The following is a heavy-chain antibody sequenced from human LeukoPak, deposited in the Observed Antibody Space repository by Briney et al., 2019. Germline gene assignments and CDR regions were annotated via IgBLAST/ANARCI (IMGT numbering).Heavy chain of an antibody. CDR3: ATRGAPGYYYGMDV. V-gene: IGHV3-66*01. CDR2: ISTSGTT. D-gene: IGHD1-26*01. Sequence: GGSLRLSCAASSFTVSINYMSWVRQARGEGLEWVTIISTSGTTSYADSVKGRFTISRDNSRNTLYLQMNSLRAEDTAVYYCATRGAPGYYYGMDVCGQGTTVTVSS. CDR1: SFTVSINY. J-gene: IGHJ6*02.